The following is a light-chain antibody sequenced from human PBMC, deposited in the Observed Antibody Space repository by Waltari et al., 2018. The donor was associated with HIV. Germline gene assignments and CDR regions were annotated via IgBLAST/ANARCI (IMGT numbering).Light chain of an antibody. Sequence: QSALTQPASVSGSPGQSITISCTGTSSDVGGYNYVSWYQHHPDKTPKLMIYDVSNRPLGVSNRFSGSKAGNTASLTIAWLQAEDEADYYCSSYASSSTPNWVFGGGTKLTVL. V-gene: IGLV2-14*01. CDR1: SSDVGGYNY. J-gene: IGLJ3*02. CDR2: DVS. CDR3: SSYASSSTPNWV.